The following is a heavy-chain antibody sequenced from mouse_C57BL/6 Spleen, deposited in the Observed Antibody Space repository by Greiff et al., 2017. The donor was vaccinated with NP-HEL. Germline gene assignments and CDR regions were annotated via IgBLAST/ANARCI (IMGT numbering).Heavy chain of an antibody. CDR2: FYPGSGSI. J-gene: IGHJ3*01. D-gene: IGHD3-2*02. V-gene: IGHV1-62-2*01. Sequence: VQLQQSGAELVKPGASVKLSCKASGYTFTEYTIHWVKQRSGQGLEWIGWFYPGSGSIKYNEKFKDKATLTADKSSSTVYMELSRLTSEDSAVYFCARHEDQPHDDSSGYWFAYWGQGTLVTVSA. CDR1: GYTFTEYT. CDR3: ARHEDQPHDDSSGYWFAY.